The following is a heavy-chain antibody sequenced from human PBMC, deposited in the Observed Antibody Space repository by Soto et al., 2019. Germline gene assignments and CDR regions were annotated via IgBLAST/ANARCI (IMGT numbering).Heavy chain of an antibody. J-gene: IGHJ6*02. CDR1: GFTFSSYG. CDR2: IWYDGSNK. V-gene: IGHV3-33*01. CDR3: ARPVDTAMVTVPDV. Sequence: GGSLRLSCAASGFTFSSYGMHWVRQAPGKGLEWVAVIWYDGSNKYYADSVKGRFTISRDNSKNTLYLQMNSLRAEDTAVYYCARPVDTAMVTVPDVWGQGTTVTVSS. D-gene: IGHD5-18*01.